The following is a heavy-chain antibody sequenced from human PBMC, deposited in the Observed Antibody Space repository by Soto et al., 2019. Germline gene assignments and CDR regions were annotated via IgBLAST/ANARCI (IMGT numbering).Heavy chain of an antibody. Sequence: PGGSLTVSCSASGFTFSSYAMHWVRQAPGKGLEYVSSISTNGGSTHYADSVKGRFTISRDNSKNTQYLQMSSLRADDTAVYYCAKGSLTPGYWGQGTLVTVS. CDR2: ISTNGGST. V-gene: IGHV3-64D*06. J-gene: IGHJ4*02. CDR1: GFTFSSYA. CDR3: AKGSLTPGY.